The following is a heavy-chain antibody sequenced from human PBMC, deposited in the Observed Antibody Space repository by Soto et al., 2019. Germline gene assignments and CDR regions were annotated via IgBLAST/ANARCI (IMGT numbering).Heavy chain of an antibody. Sequence: EVQLVESGGGLVQPGGSLRLSCAASGFTFSSYWMSWVSQAPGKGLEWVANIKQDGSEKYYVDSVKGRFTISRDNAKNSLYLQMNSLRAEDTAVYYCARERGDLSHWYFDLWGRGTLVTVSS. CDR2: IKQDGSEK. J-gene: IGHJ2*01. V-gene: IGHV3-7*01. D-gene: IGHD2-21*02. CDR3: ARERGDLSHWYFDL. CDR1: GFTFSSYW.